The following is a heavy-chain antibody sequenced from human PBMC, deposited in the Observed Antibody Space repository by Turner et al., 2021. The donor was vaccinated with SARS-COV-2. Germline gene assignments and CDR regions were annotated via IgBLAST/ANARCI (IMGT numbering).Heavy chain of an antibody. D-gene: IGHD5-12*01. Sequence: QVQLGWSGGGVVQPGRSLRPPCAASGFTFSSYGMHWVRQAPGKGLEWVAVIWYDGSNKYYADSVKGRFTISRDNSKNTLYLQMNSLRAEDTAVYYCARDGGYSGYAYFDYWGQGTLVTVSS. V-gene: IGHV3-33*01. J-gene: IGHJ4*02. CDR1: GFTFSSYG. CDR2: IWYDGSNK. CDR3: ARDGGYSGYAYFDY.